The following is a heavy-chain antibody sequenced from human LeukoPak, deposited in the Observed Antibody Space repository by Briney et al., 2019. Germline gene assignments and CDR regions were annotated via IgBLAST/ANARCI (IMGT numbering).Heavy chain of an antibody. J-gene: IGHJ4*02. Sequence: GGSLRLSCAASGFTFSNTWMSWVRQAPGKGLEWVGRIKSKTDGGSVDYAAPVKGRFTISRADSKNTLYLKRNSLQTEYTAVYYCTKDHGSGSYYFDYWGQGTLVTVSS. D-gene: IGHD3-10*01. CDR2: IKSKTDGGSV. V-gene: IGHV3-15*01. CDR1: GFTFSNTW. CDR3: TKDHGSGSYYFDY.